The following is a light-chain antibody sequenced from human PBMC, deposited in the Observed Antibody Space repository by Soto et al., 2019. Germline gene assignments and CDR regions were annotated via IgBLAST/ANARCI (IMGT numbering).Light chain of an antibody. J-gene: IGLJ2*01. Sequence: QSVLTQPPSVSAAPGQKVTISCSGASSNIGKNYVSWYQQLPGAAPKLVIFDTNKRPSGIPDRFSGSKSGTSAALDITALQTGDEADYYCGTWETSLSAVVFGGGTKLTVL. CDR1: SSNIGKNY. CDR2: DTN. V-gene: IGLV1-51*01. CDR3: GTWETSLSAVV.